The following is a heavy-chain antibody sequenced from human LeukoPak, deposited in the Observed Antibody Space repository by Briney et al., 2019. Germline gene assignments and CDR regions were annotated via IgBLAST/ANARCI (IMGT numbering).Heavy chain of an antibody. CDR3: ARHGGYFTPNPYFDL. CDR1: GGSISSYY. J-gene: IGHJ2*01. CDR2: IYTSGST. V-gene: IGHV4-4*09. D-gene: IGHD5-12*01. Sequence: SETLSLTCTVSGGSISSYYWRWIRQPPRKGLEGVGYIYTSGSTNYNPSLKRRVTISVDPSKTQFSLKLSSVTAADTAVYYCARHGGYFTPNPYFDLWGRGTLVTVSS.